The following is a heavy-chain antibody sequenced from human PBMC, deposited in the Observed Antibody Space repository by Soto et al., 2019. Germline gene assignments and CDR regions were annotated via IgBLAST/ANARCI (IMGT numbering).Heavy chain of an antibody. CDR2: IYYSGST. V-gene: IGHV4-31*03. CDR3: AGDNTVTSFDY. J-gene: IGHJ4*02. Sequence: SETLSLTCTVSGGSISSGGYYWSWIRQHPGKGLEWIGYIYYSGSTYYNPSLKSRVTISVDTSKNQFSLKLSSVTAADTAVYYCAGDNTVTSFDYWGQGTLVTVSS. CDR1: GGSISSGGYY. D-gene: IGHD4-17*01.